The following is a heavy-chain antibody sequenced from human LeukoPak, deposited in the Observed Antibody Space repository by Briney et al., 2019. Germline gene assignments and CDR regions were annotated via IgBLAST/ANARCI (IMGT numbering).Heavy chain of an antibody. J-gene: IGHJ4*02. Sequence: GGSLRLSCVASGFXFTSYSMNWVRQAPGKGPEWVSYISSGSDTIYYADSVKGRFTISRDNAKNSLYLQMNSLRDEDTAVYYCARAYGAFDYWGQGTLVTVSS. V-gene: IGHV3-48*02. CDR2: ISSGSDTI. CDR1: GFXFTSYS. D-gene: IGHD3-10*01. CDR3: ARAYGAFDY.